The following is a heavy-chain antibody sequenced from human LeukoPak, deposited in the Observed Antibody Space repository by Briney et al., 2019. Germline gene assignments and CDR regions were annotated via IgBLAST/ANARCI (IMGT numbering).Heavy chain of an antibody. CDR3: APRGDIEHSYGYGKWFDP. Sequence: SETLSLTCAVYGESFSGYYWSWIRQPPGKGLEWIGEINHSGSTNYNASLKSRVTISVDTSKNQFSLRLSSVTAADTAVYYCAPRGDIEHSYGYGKWFDPWGQGTRVTVSS. CDR2: INHSGST. J-gene: IGHJ5*02. D-gene: IGHD5-18*01. V-gene: IGHV4-34*01. CDR1: GESFSGYY.